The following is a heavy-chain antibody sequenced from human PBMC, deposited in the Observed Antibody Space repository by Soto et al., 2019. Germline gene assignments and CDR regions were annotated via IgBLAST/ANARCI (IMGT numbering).Heavy chain of an antibody. CDR1: GGYISSSSYY. Sequence: SETLSLTCPVSGGYISSSSYYWGWIRQPPGKGLEWIGSIYYSGSTYYNPSLKSRVTISVDTSKNQFSLKLSSVTAADTAVYYCARRKVLVAAAGSDFDYWGQGTLVTVSS. D-gene: IGHD6-13*01. CDR2: IYYSGST. CDR3: ARRKVLVAAAGSDFDY. J-gene: IGHJ4*02. V-gene: IGHV4-39*01.